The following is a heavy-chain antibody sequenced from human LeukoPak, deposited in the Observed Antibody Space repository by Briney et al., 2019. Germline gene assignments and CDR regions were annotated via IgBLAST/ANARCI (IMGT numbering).Heavy chain of an antibody. J-gene: IGHJ4*02. CDR3: ASGHTDYESSGEPILYYFDY. V-gene: IGHV3-23*01. D-gene: IGHD3-22*01. CDR1: GFTFSSYA. CDR2: ISGSGGRT. Sequence: PGGSLRLSCAASGFTFSSYAMTWVRQAPGKGLEWVSAISGSGGRTYYADSVKGRFTISRDNSKNTLYLQMGSLRAEDTAVYFCASGHTDYESSGEPILYYFDYWGQGTLVTVSS.